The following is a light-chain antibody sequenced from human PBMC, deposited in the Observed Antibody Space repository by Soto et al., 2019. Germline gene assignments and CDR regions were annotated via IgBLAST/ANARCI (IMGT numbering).Light chain of an antibody. CDR2: GAS. CDR3: QQYNNWPLL. V-gene: IGKV3-15*01. Sequence: EIVMTQSPATLSVSPGERATLSCRASQSVSSNLAWYQQKPGQAPRLLIYGASTRATGIPARFSGSGSGTEFTLTISSLPSEDFAVYYCQQYNNWPLLFGGGTK. CDR1: QSVSSN. J-gene: IGKJ4*01.